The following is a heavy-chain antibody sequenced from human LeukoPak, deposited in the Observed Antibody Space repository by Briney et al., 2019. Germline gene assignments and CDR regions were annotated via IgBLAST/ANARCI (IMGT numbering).Heavy chain of an antibody. J-gene: IGHJ4*02. V-gene: IGHV3-11*04. CDR3: ARDAAYGYDRFDY. CDR1: GFTFSDYN. CDR2: ISRSGSTK. D-gene: IGHD5-18*01. Sequence: PGGSLRLSCAASGFTFSDYNMRWIRQAPGKGLEWVSSISRSGSTKYYADSVKGRFTISRDNAKNSVYLQMSSLRGEDTAVYYCARDAAYGYDRFDYWGQGTQVTVSS.